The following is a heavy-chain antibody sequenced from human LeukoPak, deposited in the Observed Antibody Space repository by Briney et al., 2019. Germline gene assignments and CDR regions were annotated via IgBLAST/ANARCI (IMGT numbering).Heavy chain of an antibody. J-gene: IGHJ4*02. Sequence: ASVTVSCQASGYTFTCYYMHWVRQAPGQGLAWMGWINPNSGGTHYAQKFQGRVTTTRDTSISTAYMELSRLRSDDTAVYYCARDRGYCSSTSCSAVLFDYWGQGTLVTVSS. V-gene: IGHV1-2*02. D-gene: IGHD2-2*01. CDR1: GYTFTCYY. CDR2: INPNSGGT. CDR3: ARDRGYCSSTSCSAVLFDY.